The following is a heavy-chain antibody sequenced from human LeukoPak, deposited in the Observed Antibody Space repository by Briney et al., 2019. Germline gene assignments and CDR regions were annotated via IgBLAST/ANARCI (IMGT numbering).Heavy chain of an antibody. V-gene: IGHV3-7*01. Sequence: GGPLRLSCAASGFTFSSYWMSWVRQAPGKGLEWVANIKRDGSEKYYVDSVKGRFTISRDNAKNSLYLQMNSLRAEDTAVYYCAKHSRGSFRGASAFDYWGQGTVVTVSS. CDR2: IKRDGSEK. J-gene: IGHJ4*02. CDR1: GFTFSSYW. CDR3: AKHSRGSFRGASAFDY. D-gene: IGHD1-26*01.